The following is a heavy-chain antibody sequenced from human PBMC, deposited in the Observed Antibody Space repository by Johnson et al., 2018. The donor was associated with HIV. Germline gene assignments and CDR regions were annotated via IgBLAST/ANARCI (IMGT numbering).Heavy chain of an antibody. V-gene: IGHV3-23*04. CDR2: ISGSGGST. J-gene: IGHJ3*02. CDR1: GFTFSSYA. D-gene: IGHD3-22*01. CDR3: ARYSYYYDSSGAFDI. Sequence: VKLVESGGGLVQPGGSLRLSCAASGFTFSSYAMSWVRQAPGKGLEWVSAISGSGGSTYYADSVKGRFTISRDNSKNSLYLHMNSLRAEDTALYYCARYSYYYDSSGAFDIWGQGTMVTVSS.